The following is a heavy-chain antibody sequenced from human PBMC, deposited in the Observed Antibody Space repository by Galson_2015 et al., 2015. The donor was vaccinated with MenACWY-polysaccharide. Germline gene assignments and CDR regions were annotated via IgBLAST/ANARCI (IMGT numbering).Heavy chain of an antibody. Sequence: SLRLSCAASGFTFSSFWMNWVRQAPRKGLEWVANIKEDGSEYYHVDSVKGRFTISGDNPKSSLYLQMNSLRVEDTAVYYCARISEGSRSQYRALDYWGQGTLVTVSS. CDR2: IKEDGSEY. CDR3: ARISEGSRSQYRALDY. V-gene: IGHV3-7*01. CDR1: GFTFSSFW. J-gene: IGHJ4*02. D-gene: IGHD3-10*01.